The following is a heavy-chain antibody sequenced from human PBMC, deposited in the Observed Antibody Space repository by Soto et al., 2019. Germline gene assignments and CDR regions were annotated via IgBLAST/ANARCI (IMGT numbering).Heavy chain of an antibody. V-gene: IGHV3-30*03. CDR1: GFTFGSYD. D-gene: IGHD6-13*01. Sequence: QVQLLESGGGMVQPGRSLRLSCAASGFTFGSYDMHWVRQAPGKGLEWVAGISFDGGNKYYTDSVKGRFTISRDYSTNTLSLQMNSLGPEDTAVYHCARAPSSNSYRKYFQHWGQGTLVTVSS. J-gene: IGHJ1*01. CDR2: ISFDGGNK. CDR3: ARAPSSNSYRKYFQH.